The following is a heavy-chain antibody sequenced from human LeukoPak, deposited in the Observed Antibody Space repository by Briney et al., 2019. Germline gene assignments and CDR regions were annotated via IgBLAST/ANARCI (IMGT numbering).Heavy chain of an antibody. V-gene: IGHV4-34*01. CDR2: INHSGST. D-gene: IGHD3-22*01. CDR3: ARGLRDLTMIAVDWFDP. Sequence: SETLSLTCAVYGGSFSGYYWSWIRQSPGKGLEWIGEINHSGSTNYNPSLKSRVIISVDTSKNQFSLKLSSVTAADTAVYYCARGLRDLTMIAVDWFDPWGQGTLVTVSS. CDR1: GGSFSGYY. J-gene: IGHJ5*02.